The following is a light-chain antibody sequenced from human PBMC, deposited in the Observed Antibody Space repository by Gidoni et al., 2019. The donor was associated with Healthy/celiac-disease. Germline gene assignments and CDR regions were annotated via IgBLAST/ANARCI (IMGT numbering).Light chain of an antibody. CDR2: QDS. J-gene: IGLJ3*02. CDR3: QAWDSSTNWV. Sequence: SYELTQPPSVSVSPGQTASITCSGDKLGDKYACWYQQKPGQSPVLVIYQDSKRPSGIPERFSGSNSGNTATLTISGTQAMDEADYYCQAWDSSTNWVFGGGTKLXVL. CDR1: KLGDKY. V-gene: IGLV3-1*01.